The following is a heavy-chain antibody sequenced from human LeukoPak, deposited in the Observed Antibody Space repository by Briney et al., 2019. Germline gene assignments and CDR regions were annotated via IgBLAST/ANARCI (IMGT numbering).Heavy chain of an antibody. CDR2: INPNSGGT. Sequence: GASVEVSCKASAYTFTGYYMHWVRQAPGQGLEWMGWINPNSGGTNYAQKIQGRVTMTRDTSISTAYMELSRLRSDDTAVYYCARGLAVAGTKNYWGQGTLVTVSS. CDR1: AYTFTGYY. CDR3: ARGLAVAGTKNY. J-gene: IGHJ4*02. D-gene: IGHD6-19*01. V-gene: IGHV1-2*02.